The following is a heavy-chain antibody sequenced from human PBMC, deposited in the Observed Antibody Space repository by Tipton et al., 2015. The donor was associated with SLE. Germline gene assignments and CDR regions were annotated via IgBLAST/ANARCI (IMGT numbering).Heavy chain of an antibody. Sequence: LRLSCTVSGGSISSYYWSWIRQPPGKGLEWIGYIYYSGSTNYNPSLKSRVTISVDTSKNQFSLKLSSVTAADTAVYYCARGMIVVVSFDYWGQGTLVTVSS. D-gene: IGHD3-22*01. CDR2: IYYSGST. J-gene: IGHJ4*02. CDR3: ARGMIVVVSFDY. V-gene: IGHV4-59*08. CDR1: GGSISSYY.